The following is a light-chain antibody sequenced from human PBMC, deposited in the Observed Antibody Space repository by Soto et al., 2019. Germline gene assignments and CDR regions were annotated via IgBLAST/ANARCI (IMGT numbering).Light chain of an antibody. Sequence: DIQMTQSPSTLSASVGDRVTITCRASQSISSWLAWYQQKPGKAPTLLIYDASSLESGVPSRFSGSGSGTEFTLTISSLQPDDFATYYCQQYNSYSYTVGQGTKLEIK. CDR3: QQYNSYSYT. V-gene: IGKV1-5*01. CDR1: QSISSW. J-gene: IGKJ2*01. CDR2: DAS.